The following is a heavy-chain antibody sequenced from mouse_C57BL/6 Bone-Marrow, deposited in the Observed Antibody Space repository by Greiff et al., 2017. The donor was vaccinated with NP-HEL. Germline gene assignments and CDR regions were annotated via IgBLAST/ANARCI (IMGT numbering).Heavy chain of an antibody. CDR3: ARSAYYYGSRHFDY. CDR2: IDPSDSYT. V-gene: IGHV1-69*01. Sequence: QVQLQQPGAELVMPGASVKLSCKASGYTFTSYWMHWVKQRPGQGLEWIGEIDPSDSYTNYNQKFKGKSTLTVDKSSSTAYMQLSSLTSEDSAVDYCARSAYYYGSRHFDYWGQGTTLTVSS. CDR1: GYTFTSYW. J-gene: IGHJ2*01. D-gene: IGHD1-1*01.